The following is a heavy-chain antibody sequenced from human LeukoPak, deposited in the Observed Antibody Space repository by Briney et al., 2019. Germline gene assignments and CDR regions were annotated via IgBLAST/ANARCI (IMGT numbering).Heavy chain of an antibody. CDR3: ARGGYGGGNSGVIDS. Sequence: GASVKVSCKASGYTFSGYYIHWVRQAPGQGLEWMGWINPNGGGTIYAQKFQARVTLTRDTSISAAYMELSGLRSDDGVYYCARGGYGGGNSGVIDSWGQGTLVTVSS. CDR1: GYTFSGYY. D-gene: IGHD4-23*01. V-gene: IGHV1-2*02. J-gene: IGHJ4*02. CDR2: INPNGGGT.